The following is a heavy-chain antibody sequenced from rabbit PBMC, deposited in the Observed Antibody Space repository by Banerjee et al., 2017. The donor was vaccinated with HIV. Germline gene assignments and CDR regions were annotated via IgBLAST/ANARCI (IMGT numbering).Heavy chain of an antibody. D-gene: IGHD5-1*01. Sequence: QSLEEYGGDLVKPGASLTLTCKASGLDFSSGYWICWVRQAPGKGLEWIGCINSSSRNVVYASWAKGRFTISKTSSTTVTLQMTSLTAADTATYFCAREGYGTLNLWGPGTLVTVS. J-gene: IGHJ4*01. CDR1: GLDFSSGYW. V-gene: IGHV1S40*01. CDR2: INSSSRNV. CDR3: AREGYGTLNL.